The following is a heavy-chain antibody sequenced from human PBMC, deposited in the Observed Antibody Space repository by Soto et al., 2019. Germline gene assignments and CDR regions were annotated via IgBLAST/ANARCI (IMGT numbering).Heavy chain of an antibody. Sequence: ASVKVSCKASGYTFTSYGISWVRQAPGQGLEWMGWISAYNGNTNYAQKLQGRVTMTTDTSTSTAYMELRSLRSDDTAVYYCAREVVPAASADYYYYYMDVWGKGTTVTVS. V-gene: IGHV1-18*01. CDR2: ISAYNGNT. CDR1: GYTFTSYG. CDR3: AREVVPAASADYYYYYMDV. J-gene: IGHJ6*03. D-gene: IGHD2-2*01.